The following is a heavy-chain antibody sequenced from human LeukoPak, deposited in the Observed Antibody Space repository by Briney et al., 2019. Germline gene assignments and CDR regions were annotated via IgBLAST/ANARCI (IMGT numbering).Heavy chain of an antibody. Sequence: PSETLSLTCTVSGGSISSSSYYWGWIRQPPGTGLEWIGSIYYSGSTYYNPSLKSRVTISVDTSKNRFSLKLSSVTAADTAVYYCARHKGNDFWSGYTYYYYYMDVWGKGTTVTVSS. J-gene: IGHJ6*03. CDR2: IYYSGST. CDR3: ARHKGNDFWSGYTYYYYYMDV. V-gene: IGHV4-39*01. CDR1: GGSISSSSYY. D-gene: IGHD3-3*01.